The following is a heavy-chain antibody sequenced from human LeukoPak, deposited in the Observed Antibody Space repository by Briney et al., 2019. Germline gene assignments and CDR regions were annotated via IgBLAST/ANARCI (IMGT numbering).Heavy chain of an antibody. J-gene: IGHJ6*03. CDR2: ISYDGSNK. Sequence: PGGSLRLSCAASGFTFSSHAMHWVRQAPGKGLEWVAVISYDGSNKYYADSVKGRFTISRDNSKNTLYLQMNSLRAEDTAVYYCAKPPLYYYYMDVWGKGTTVTVSS. CDR1: GFTFSSHA. CDR3: AKPPLYYYYMDV. V-gene: IGHV3-30*18.